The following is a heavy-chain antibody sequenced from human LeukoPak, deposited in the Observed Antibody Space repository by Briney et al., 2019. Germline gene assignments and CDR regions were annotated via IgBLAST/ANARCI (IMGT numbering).Heavy chain of an antibody. D-gene: IGHD2-2*01. CDR1: GYTFTSYD. V-gene: IGHV1-69*04. CDR2: IIPILGIA. J-gene: IGHJ4*02. CDR3: ARSVVGSTLNDY. Sequence: ASVKVSCKASGYTFTSYDISWVRQAPGQGLEWMGRIIPILGIANYAQKFQGRVTITADKSTSTAYMELSSLRSEDTAVYYCARSVVGSTLNDYWGQGTLVTVSS.